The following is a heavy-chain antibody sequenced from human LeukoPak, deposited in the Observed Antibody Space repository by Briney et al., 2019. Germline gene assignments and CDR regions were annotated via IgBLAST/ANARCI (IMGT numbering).Heavy chain of an antibody. D-gene: IGHD2-15*01. CDR2: IIPIFGTA. J-gene: IGHJ5*02. Sequence: GASVKVSCKASGGTFSSYAISWVRQAPGQGLEWMGGIIPIFGTANYAQKFQGRVTITADESTSTAYMELSSLRSEDTAVYYCARDGTPGGNWFDPWGQGTLVTVSS. V-gene: IGHV1-69*13. CDR3: ARDGTPGGNWFDP. CDR1: GGTFSSYA.